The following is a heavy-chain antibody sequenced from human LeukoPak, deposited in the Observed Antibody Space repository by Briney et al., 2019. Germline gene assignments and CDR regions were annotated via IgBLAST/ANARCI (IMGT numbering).Heavy chain of an antibody. CDR1: GFTFSSYA. D-gene: IGHD3-3*01. J-gene: IGHJ4*02. V-gene: IGHV3-23*01. CDR3: AKPYNFWSGHWYY. CDR2: ISGSGGDT. Sequence: PGGSLRLSCAASGFTFSSYAMSWVRQAPRKGLEWVSAISGSGGDTYYADSVKGRFTISRDNSKNTLYLQMNSLRAEDTAIYYCAKPYNFWSGHWYYWGQGTLVTVSS.